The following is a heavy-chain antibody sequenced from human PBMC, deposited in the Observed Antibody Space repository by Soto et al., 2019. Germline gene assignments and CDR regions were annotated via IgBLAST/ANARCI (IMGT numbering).Heavy chain of an antibody. CDR3: ARQHGYSGLSRFDP. J-gene: IGHJ5*02. V-gene: IGHV4-30-4*01. D-gene: IGHD5-12*01. CDR1: GGSISSGDYY. Sequence: QVQLQESGPGLVKPSQTLSLTCTVSGGSISSGDYYWSWIRQPPGKVLAWIGYIYYSGSTYYNPSLKSRVTISVDTSQNQFSLKLSSVTAADTAVYYCARQHGYSGLSRFDPWGQGTLVTVSS. CDR2: IYYSGST.